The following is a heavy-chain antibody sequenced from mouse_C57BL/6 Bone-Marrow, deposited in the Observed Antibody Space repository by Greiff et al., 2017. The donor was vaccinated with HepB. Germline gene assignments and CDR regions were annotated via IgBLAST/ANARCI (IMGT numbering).Heavy chain of an antibody. CDR3: ARSGLTTVARGFDY. CDR1: GYTFTDYY. J-gene: IGHJ2*01. D-gene: IGHD1-1*01. Sequence: EVKLMESGPELVKPGASVKISCKASGYTFTDYYMNWVKQSHGKSLEWIGDINPNNGGTSYNQKFKGKATLTVDKSSSTAYMELRSLTSEDSAVYYCARSGLTTVARGFDYWGQGTTLTVSS. V-gene: IGHV1-26*01. CDR2: INPNNGGT.